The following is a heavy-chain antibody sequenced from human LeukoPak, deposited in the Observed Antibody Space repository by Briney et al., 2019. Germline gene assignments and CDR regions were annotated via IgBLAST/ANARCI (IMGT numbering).Heavy chain of an antibody. V-gene: IGHV4-31*03. Sequence: SETLSLTCTVSGGSISSGGHYWSWIRQHPGKGLEWIGYIYYSGSTYYNPSLKSRVTISVDTSKNQFSLKLSSVTAADTAVYYCARVTVVTGGAFDIWGQGTMVTVSS. CDR2: IYYSGST. CDR1: GGSISSGGHY. D-gene: IGHD4-23*01. J-gene: IGHJ3*02. CDR3: ARVTVVTGGAFDI.